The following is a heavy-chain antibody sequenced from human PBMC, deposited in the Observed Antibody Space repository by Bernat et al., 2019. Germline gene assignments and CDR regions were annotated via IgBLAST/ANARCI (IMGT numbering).Heavy chain of an antibody. D-gene: IGHD3-22*01. CDR2: IIPIFGTA. CDR1: GGTFSSYA. CDR3: ATRDPDYYDSSGYYPFQH. V-gene: IGHV1-69*01. J-gene: IGHJ1*01. Sequence: QVQLVQSGAEVKKPGSSVKVSCKASGGTFSSYAISWVRQAPGQGLEWMGGIIPIFGTANYAQKFQGRSTITADESTSTAYMELCSLISEDTAVYYCATRDPDYYDSSGYYPFQHWGQGTLVTVSS.